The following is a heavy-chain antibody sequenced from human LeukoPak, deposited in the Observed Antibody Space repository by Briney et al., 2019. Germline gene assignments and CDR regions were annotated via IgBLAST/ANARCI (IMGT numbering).Heavy chain of an antibody. V-gene: IGHV3-23*01. J-gene: IGHJ4*02. Sequence: GGSLRLSCAASGFTFDTYAMSWVRQTPGKGLEWVSTISGGGGSTYYADSVKGRFTISRDNSKNTLYLQVNSLRAEDTAVYYCAKGGKWDVTPFDYWGQGTLVTVSS. CDR1: GFTFDTYA. D-gene: IGHD1-26*01. CDR2: ISGGGGST. CDR3: AKGGKWDVTPFDY.